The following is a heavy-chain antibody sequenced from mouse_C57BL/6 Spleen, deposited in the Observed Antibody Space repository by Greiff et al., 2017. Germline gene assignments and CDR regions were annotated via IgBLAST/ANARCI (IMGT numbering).Heavy chain of an antibody. V-gene: IGHV1-4*01. CDR3: AKGSSPWFAY. Sequence: VQRVESGAELARPGASVKMSCKASGYTFTSYTMHWVKQRPGQGLEWIGYINPSSGYTKYNQKFKDKATLTADKSSSTAYMQLSSLTSEDSAAYYCAKGSSPWFAYWGQGTLVTVSA. CDR1: GYTFTSYT. D-gene: IGHD1-3*01. CDR2: INPSSGYT. J-gene: IGHJ3*01.